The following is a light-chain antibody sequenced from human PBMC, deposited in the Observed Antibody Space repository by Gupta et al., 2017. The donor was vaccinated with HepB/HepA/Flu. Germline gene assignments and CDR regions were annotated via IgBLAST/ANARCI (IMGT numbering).Light chain of an antibody. CDR1: SSNIGKSD. Sequence: QSVLTQPPSVSAAAGQRVTISRPGGSSNIGKSDVAWYQQLPGSAPKLLIYENYKRASGIPDRFSGSKSGTSATLGITGLQTGDEANYYCGAWDTSLKIYVFGTETGVTVL. V-gene: IGLV1-51*01. CDR3: GAWDTSLKIYV. J-gene: IGLJ1*01. CDR2: ENY.